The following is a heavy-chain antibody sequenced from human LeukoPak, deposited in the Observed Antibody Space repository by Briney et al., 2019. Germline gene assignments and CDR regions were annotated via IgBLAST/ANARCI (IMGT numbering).Heavy chain of an antibody. J-gene: IGHJ4*02. CDR2: IYYSGST. CDR1: GGSISSYY. V-gene: IGHV4-59*01. CDR3: ARSNADYYDSSGYYRY. D-gene: IGHD3-22*01. Sequence: SETLSLTCTVSGGSISSYYWSWIRQPPGKGLECIGYIYYSGSTNYNPSLKSRVTISVDTSKNQFSLKMSSVTAADTAVYYCARSNADYYDSSGYYRYWGQGTLVTVSS.